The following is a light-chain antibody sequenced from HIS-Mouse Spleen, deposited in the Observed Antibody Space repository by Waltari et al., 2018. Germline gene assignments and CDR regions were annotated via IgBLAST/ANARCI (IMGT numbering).Light chain of an antibody. Sequence: EIVMTQSPATLSVSPGERATLSCRARQSVSSNLAWYQQKPGQAPRLLICGASTRSTGMPARVSGGESGTEFALTISSLRSEDFAVYYWQQYNHWPPGGVRTFGGGTKVEIK. CDR3: QQYNHWPPGGVRT. CDR2: GAS. CDR1: QSVSSN. V-gene: IGKV3-15*01. J-gene: IGKJ4*01.